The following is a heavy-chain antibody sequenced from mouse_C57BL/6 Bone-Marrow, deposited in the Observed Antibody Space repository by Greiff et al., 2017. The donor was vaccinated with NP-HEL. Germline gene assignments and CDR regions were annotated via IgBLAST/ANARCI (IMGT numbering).Heavy chain of an antibody. CDR3: ARFFPAFYYYAMDY. Sequence: QVQLQQSGAELARPGASVKLSCKASGYTFTGYGISWVKQRTGQGLEWIGEIYPRSGNTYYNEKFKGKATLTADKSSSTAYMELRSLTSEDSAVYFCARFFPAFYYYAMDYWGQGTSVTVSS. CDR1: GYTFTGYG. J-gene: IGHJ4*01. CDR2: IYPRSGNT. V-gene: IGHV1-81*01.